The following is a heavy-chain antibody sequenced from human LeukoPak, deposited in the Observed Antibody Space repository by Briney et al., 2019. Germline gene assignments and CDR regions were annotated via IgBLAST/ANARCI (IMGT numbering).Heavy chain of an antibody. V-gene: IGHV1-46*01. D-gene: IGHD2-2*01. CDR3: ARDQRYYCSSTSCYVFDY. Sequence: ASVKVSCKASGYTFTGYYMHWVRQAPGQGLEWIGIINPSGDSTSYAQKFQGRVTMTRDTSTSTVYMELSSLRSEDTAVYYCARDQRYYCSSTSCYVFDYWGQGTLVTVSS. J-gene: IGHJ4*02. CDR2: INPSGDST. CDR1: GYTFTGYY.